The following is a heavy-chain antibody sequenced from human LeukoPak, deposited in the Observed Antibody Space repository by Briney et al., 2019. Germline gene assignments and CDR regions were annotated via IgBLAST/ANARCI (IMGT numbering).Heavy chain of an antibody. CDR3: VRESRPGGAMGLYHNLGY. V-gene: IGHV3-74*01. J-gene: IGHJ4*02. CDR1: GFTFSSYW. D-gene: IGHD1-1*01. CDR2: IKTDGSST. Sequence: GGSLRLSCAASGFTFSSYWMHWVRQAPGKGLVWVSRIKTDGSSTSYADSVKGRFTISRDNTKNLLFLEMNNLRGDDTAIYYCVRESRPGGAMGLYHNLGYWGQGTLVAVSS.